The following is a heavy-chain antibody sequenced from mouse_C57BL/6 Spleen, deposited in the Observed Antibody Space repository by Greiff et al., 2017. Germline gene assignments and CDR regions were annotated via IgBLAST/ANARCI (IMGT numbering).Heavy chain of an antibody. CDR1: GFSLTSYG. D-gene: IGHD2-4*01. V-gene: IGHV2-9*01. CDR3: AKHGGYDYDGRPYAMDY. J-gene: IGHJ4*01. CDR2: IWGGGST. Sequence: VKLMESGPGLVAPSQSLSITCTVSGFSLTSYGVDWVRQPPGKVLEWLGVIWGGGSTNYNSALMSRLSISKDNSKSQVFLKMNSLQTDDTAMYYCAKHGGYDYDGRPYAMDYWGQGTSVTVSS.